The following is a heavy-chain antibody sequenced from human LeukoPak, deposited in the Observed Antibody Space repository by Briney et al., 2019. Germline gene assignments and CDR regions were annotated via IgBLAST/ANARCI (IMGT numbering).Heavy chain of an antibody. V-gene: IGHV1-69*04. Sequence: SVKVSCKASGGTFSSYATSWVRQAPGQGLEWMGRIIPILGIANYAQKFQGRVTITADKSTSTAYMELSSLRSEDTAVYYCASGSVVVTATKFDYWGQGTLVTVSS. CDR1: GGTFSSYA. CDR2: IIPILGIA. J-gene: IGHJ4*02. D-gene: IGHD2-21*02. CDR3: ASGSVVVTATKFDY.